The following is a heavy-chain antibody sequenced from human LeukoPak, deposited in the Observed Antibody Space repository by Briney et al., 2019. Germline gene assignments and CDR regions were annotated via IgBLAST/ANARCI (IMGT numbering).Heavy chain of an antibody. CDR3: ARESGLELDY. Sequence: PSETLSLTCTVSGYSISSGYYWGWIRPPPGKGLEGNGSIYHSGSTYYNPSLKSRVTISVDTSNNKFSLKLSTVTAADKAVYYCARESGLELDYWGQGTLVTVSS. CDR1: GYSISSGYY. CDR2: IYHSGST. D-gene: IGHD1-7*01. J-gene: IGHJ4*02. V-gene: IGHV4-38-2*02.